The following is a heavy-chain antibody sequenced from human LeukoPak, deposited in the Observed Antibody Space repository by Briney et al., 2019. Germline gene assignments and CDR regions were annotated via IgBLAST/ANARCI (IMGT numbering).Heavy chain of an antibody. CDR3: ARVKGFYGSGSYSYYGMDV. V-gene: IGHV3-33*08. J-gene: IGHJ6*02. Sequence: GGSLRLSCAASGFTFSSYGMHWVRQAPGKGLEWVAVIWYGGSNKYYADSVKGRFTISRDNSKNTLYLQMNSLRAEDTAVYYCARVKGFYGSGSYSYYGMDVWGQGTTVTVSS. CDR2: IWYGGSNK. CDR1: GFTFSSYG. D-gene: IGHD3-10*01.